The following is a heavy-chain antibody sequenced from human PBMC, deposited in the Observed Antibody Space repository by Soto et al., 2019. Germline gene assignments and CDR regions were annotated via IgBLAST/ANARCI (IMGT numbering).Heavy chain of an antibody. CDR2: ISAYNGNK. J-gene: IGHJ4*02. CDR3: ARTGGGMAARPLEY. D-gene: IGHD6-6*01. V-gene: IGHV1-18*04. CDR1: GYMFTTYG. Sequence: QVQLVQSGGEVKKPGASVEVSCRTSGYMFTTYGMSWVRQAPGQGLEWMAWISAYNGNKKYAQKFQGRVTLTTNTSTSTGSMELRHPTSDDTGPYFCARTGGGMAARPLEYWGQGTLVTVSS.